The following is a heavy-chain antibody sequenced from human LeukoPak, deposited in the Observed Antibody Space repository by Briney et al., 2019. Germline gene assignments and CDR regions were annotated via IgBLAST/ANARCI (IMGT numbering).Heavy chain of an antibody. V-gene: IGHV4-59*01. Sequence: PSETLSLTCTVSGGSISSYYWSWIRQPPGKGLERIGYIYYSGSTNYNPSLKSRVTISVDTSKNQFSLKLSSVTAADTAAYYCARHSKSEWELQAFDISGQGTMVTVSS. CDR3: ARHSKSEWELQAFDI. CDR1: GGSISSYY. CDR2: IYYSGST. J-gene: IGHJ3*02. D-gene: IGHD1-26*01.